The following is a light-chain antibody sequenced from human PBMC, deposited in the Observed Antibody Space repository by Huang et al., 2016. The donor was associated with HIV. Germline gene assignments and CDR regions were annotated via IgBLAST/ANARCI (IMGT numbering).Light chain of an antibody. V-gene: IGKV1-33*01. CDR3: QHYDSLPYA. J-gene: IGKJ2*01. Sequence: DIQMTQSPSSLSASVGDRVTITCKASQDITNYLNWYQQKPGKAPKLLIDDASNLESGVPSRFSGGGSGTHFTFTINSLQPEDIATYYCQHYDSLPYAFGQGTKLEMK. CDR2: DAS. CDR1: QDITNY.